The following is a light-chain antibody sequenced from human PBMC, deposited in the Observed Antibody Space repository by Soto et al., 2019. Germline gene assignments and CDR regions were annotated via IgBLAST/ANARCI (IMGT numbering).Light chain of an antibody. CDR1: QSVSSY. CDR3: QQYSTSWT. CDR2: GAS. V-gene: IGKV3-20*01. J-gene: IGKJ1*01. Sequence: EIVWTQSPGTLSSSPGERATLSCRASQSVSSYLAWYQQKPGQAPRLLIYGASSRAAGIPDRFSGGGSGTDFTLTIIRLEPEDFAVYYCQQYSTSWTFGQGTKVDIK.